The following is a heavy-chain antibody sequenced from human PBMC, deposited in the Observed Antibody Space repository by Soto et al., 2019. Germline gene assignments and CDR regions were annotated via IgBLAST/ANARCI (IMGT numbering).Heavy chain of an antibody. CDR1: GFTFDDYA. CDR3: SKDAIHVLHGYTYWAWGMDV. Sequence: GGSLRLSCAASGFTFDDYAMHWVRLAPGKGLEWVSGISLNSGDIYYADSVKGRFTISRDNAKNSLYLQMNSLRPDDTAMYYCSKDAIHVLHGYTYWAWGMDVWGQGTTFTCS. CDR2: ISLNSGDI. V-gene: IGHV3-9*01. D-gene: IGHD5-18*01. J-gene: IGHJ6*02.